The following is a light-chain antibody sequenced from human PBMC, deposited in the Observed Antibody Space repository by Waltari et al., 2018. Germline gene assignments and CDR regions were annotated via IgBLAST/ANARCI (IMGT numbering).Light chain of an antibody. CDR1: QSVASA. J-gene: IGKJ4*01. Sequence: DIRMAQSPPTLSASVGDPVTITCRPSQSVASALAWYHQRPGKAPKVLIHQASILDSGVPSRFSGSGSGTAFTLTVSGLQPDDFGTYYCQQYQNYPFTFGGGTKVELK. CDR3: QQYQNYPFT. V-gene: IGKV1-5*03. CDR2: QAS.